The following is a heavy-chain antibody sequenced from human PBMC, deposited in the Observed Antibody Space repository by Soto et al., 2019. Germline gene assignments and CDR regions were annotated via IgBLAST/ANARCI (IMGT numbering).Heavy chain of an antibody. V-gene: IGHV1-69*02. D-gene: IGHD3-10*01. Sequence: QVQLVQSGAEVKRPGSSVKVSCKASRDTFSFYSINWVRQAPGLGLEWMGRVNPILSLSNYAQRFQGRVTMTADKSTSTAYMVISSLRSEDTAIYYCATSYGSGYRAFDYWGQGAQVIVSS. CDR1: RDTFSFYS. CDR3: ATSYGSGYRAFDY. J-gene: IGHJ4*02. CDR2: VNPILSLS.